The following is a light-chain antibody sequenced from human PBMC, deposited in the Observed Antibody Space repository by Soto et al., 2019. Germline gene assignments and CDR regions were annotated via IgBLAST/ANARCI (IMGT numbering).Light chain of an antibody. CDR3: QSYDISSYV. Sequence: QSALTQPPSVSGAPGQRVTISCTGSSSNIGAGYDVHWYQQLPGTAPKLLIYGNSNRPSGVPDRFSGSKSGTSASLAITGLQAEYEADYYCQSYDISSYVFGTGTKVTVL. CDR2: GNS. CDR1: SSNIGAGYD. J-gene: IGLJ1*01. V-gene: IGLV1-40*01.